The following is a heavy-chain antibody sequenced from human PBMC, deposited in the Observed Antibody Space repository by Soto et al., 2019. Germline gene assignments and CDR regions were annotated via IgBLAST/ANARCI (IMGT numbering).Heavy chain of an antibody. D-gene: IGHD2-2*01. J-gene: IGHJ6*02. CDR2: ISYDGSNK. CDR1: GFTFSSYG. Sequence: GGSLRLSCAASGFTFSSYGMHWVRQAPGKGLEWVAVISYDGSNKYYADSVKGRFTISRDNSKNTLYLQMNSLRAEDTAVYYCAKDYCSSTSCHYYYYYYGMDVWGQGTTVTVSS. CDR3: AKDYCSSTSCHYYYYYYGMDV. V-gene: IGHV3-30*18.